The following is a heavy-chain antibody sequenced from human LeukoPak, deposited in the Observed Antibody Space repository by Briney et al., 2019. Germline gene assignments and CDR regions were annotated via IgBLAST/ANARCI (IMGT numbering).Heavy chain of an antibody. CDR1: GFTFSSYW. D-gene: IGHD3-3*01. J-gene: IGHJ6*02. V-gene: IGHV3-7*01. Sequence: PGRSLRLSCAASGFTFSSYWMSWVRQAPGKGLEWVANIKQDGSEKYYVDSVKGRFTISRDNAKNSLYLQMNSLRAEDTAVYYCARAGKEVTIFGVVMASGHYGMDVWGQGTTVTVSS. CDR2: IKQDGSEK. CDR3: ARAGKEVTIFGVVMASGHYGMDV.